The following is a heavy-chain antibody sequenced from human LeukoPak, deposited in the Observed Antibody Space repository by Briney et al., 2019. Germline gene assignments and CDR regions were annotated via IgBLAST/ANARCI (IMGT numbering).Heavy chain of an antibody. CDR2: INHSGST. D-gene: IGHD5-24*01. Sequence: SETLSLTCAVYGGSFSGYYWSWIRQPPGKGLEWIGEINHSGSTNYNPSLKSRVTISVDTSKNQFSLKLSSVTAADTAVYYCARLMATIHGPFDYWGQGTLVTVSS. J-gene: IGHJ4*02. V-gene: IGHV4-34*01. CDR3: ARLMATIHGPFDY. CDR1: GGSFSGYY.